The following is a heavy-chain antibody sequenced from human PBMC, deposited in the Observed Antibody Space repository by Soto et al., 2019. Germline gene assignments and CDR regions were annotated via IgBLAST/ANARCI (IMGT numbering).Heavy chain of an antibody. D-gene: IGHD3-10*01. Sequence: SETLSLTCTVSGGSISSYYWSWIRQPPGKGLEWIGYIYYSGSTNYNPSLESQVTISVDTSKNQFSLKLSSVTAADTAVYYCARGFYGSGIWSGYHYYYYGMDVWGQGTTVTVSS. CDR1: GGSISSYY. CDR2: IYYSGST. CDR3: ARGFYGSGIWSGYHYYYYGMDV. J-gene: IGHJ6*02. V-gene: IGHV4-59*01.